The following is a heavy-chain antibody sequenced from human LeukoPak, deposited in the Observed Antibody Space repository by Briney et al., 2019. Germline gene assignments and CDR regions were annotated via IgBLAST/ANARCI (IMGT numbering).Heavy chain of an antibody. Sequence: ASVKVSCKASGYTFTSYGISWVRQAPGQGLEWMGWISAYNGNTNYAQKLQGRVTMTTDTSTSTAYMELRSLRSDDTAVYYCARDPGLGGDSSSWYGYYYGMDVWGQGTTVTVSS. D-gene: IGHD6-13*01. V-gene: IGHV1-18*01. CDR3: ARDPGLGGDSSSWYGYYYGMDV. J-gene: IGHJ6*02. CDR2: ISAYNGNT. CDR1: GYTFTSYG.